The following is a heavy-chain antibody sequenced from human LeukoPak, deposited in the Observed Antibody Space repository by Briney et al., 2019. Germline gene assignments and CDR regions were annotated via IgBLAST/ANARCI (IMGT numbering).Heavy chain of an antibody. CDR2: ITSSGIYI. J-gene: IGHJ6*03. Sequence: GGSLRLSCATSGFTFNNYNMNWVRQAPGGALEWVSSITSSGIYIFYADSVKGRFTISRDNAKNSLYLQMNSLGPEDTAVYYCARDPYSGNYGNYYYYYMDVWGKGTTVTISS. V-gene: IGHV3-21*01. CDR3: ARDPYSGNYGNYYYYYMDV. CDR1: GFTFNNYN. D-gene: IGHD1-26*01.